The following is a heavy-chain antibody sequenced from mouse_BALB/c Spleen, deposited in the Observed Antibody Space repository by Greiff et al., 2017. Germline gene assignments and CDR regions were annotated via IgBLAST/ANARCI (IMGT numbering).Heavy chain of an antibody. CDR3: ESGNSWFAY. D-gene: IGHD1-3*01. CDR2: ISSGGST. J-gene: IGHJ3*01. CDR1: GFTFSSYA. V-gene: IGHV5-6-5*01. Sequence: EVKVVESGGDLVKPGGSLKLSCAASGFTFSSYAMSWVRQTPEKRLEWVASISSGGSTYYPDSVKGRFTISRDNARNILYLQMSSLRSEDTAMYYCESGNSWFAYWGQGTLVTVSA.